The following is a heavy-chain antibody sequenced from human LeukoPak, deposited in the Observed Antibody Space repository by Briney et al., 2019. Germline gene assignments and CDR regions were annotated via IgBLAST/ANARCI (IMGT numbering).Heavy chain of an antibody. CDR1: GFTFSAYW. Sequence: GGSLRLSCAASGFTFSAYWMTWVRQAPGKGLAWVANIIEGGDLKYYVDSVKGRFTISRDNAKNSLYLQMNSLRAEDTAVYYCAKRFTTGTTNWFDPWGQGTLVTVSS. CDR2: IIEGGDLK. CDR3: AKRFTTGTTNWFDP. J-gene: IGHJ5*02. D-gene: IGHD1-1*01. V-gene: IGHV3-7*03.